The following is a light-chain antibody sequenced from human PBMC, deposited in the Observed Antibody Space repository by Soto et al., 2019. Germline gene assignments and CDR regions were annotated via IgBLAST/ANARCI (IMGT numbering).Light chain of an antibody. J-gene: IGLJ3*02. Sequence: QSALTQPASVTGSPGQSITISCTGTSNDVGGYNYVSWYQQHPGKAPKLLIYAVSNRPSGVSNRFSGSKSGNTASLTISALQGDDECDYYCSPYTGKHDVVFGGGTKLTVL. CDR3: SPYTGKHDVV. V-gene: IGLV2-14*01. CDR1: SNDVGGYNY. CDR2: AVS.